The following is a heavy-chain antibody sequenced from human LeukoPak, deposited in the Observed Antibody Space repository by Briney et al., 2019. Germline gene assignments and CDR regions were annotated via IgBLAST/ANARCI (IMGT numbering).Heavy chain of an antibody. CDR3: TRVGDDYPY. D-gene: IGHD5-24*01. V-gene: IGHV1-2*02. CDR1: GYIFTAYY. Sequence: ASVTVSCKASGYIFTAYYLHWVRQAPGQKPEWMGWIKANSGDTNYAQKFQGRVTMTRDTSISTVYMELSGLIADDTAVYYCTRVGDDYPYWGQGTLVTVSS. CDR2: IKANSGDT. J-gene: IGHJ4*02.